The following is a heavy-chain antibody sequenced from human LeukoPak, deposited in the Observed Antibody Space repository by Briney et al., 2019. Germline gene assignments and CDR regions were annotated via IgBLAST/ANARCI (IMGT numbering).Heavy chain of an antibody. CDR1: GFTVSSNY. CDR3: ARDFATVTTRDAFDI. V-gene: IGHV3-66*01. Sequence: GGSLRLSCAASGFTVSSNYMSWVRQAPGKGLEWVSVIYSGGSTYYADSVKGRFTISRDNAKNSLYLQMNSLRAEDTAVYYCARDFATVTTRDAFDIWGQGTMVTVSS. CDR2: IYSGGST. J-gene: IGHJ3*02. D-gene: IGHD4-17*01.